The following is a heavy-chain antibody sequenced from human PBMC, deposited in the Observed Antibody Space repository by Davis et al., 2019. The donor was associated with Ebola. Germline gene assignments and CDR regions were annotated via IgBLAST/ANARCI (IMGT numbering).Heavy chain of an antibody. V-gene: IGHV3-53*05. CDR2: IYSGGST. D-gene: IGHD6-13*01. J-gene: IGHJ5*02. Sequence: ETLSLTCAVSGGSISSSNYMSWVRQAPGKGLEWVSVIYSGGSTYYADSVKGRFTISRDNSKNTLYLQMNSLRAEDTAVYYCARDLGSSWYRAVWFDPWGQGTLVTVSS. CDR3: ARDLGSSWYRAVWFDP. CDR1: GGSISSSNY.